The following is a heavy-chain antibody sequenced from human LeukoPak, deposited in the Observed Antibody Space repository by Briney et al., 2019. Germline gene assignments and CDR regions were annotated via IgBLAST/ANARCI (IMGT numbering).Heavy chain of an antibody. CDR1: GFTFRNCW. V-gene: IGHV3-74*01. CDR3: ARDTQKSPDY. Sequence: TGGSLRLSCAASGFTFRNCWMHWVRQVPGKGLVWVSGISNDGSGATYADSVKGRFTISRDNAKNTLYLQMDSLRAEDTAVYYCARDTQKSPDYWGQGTLVTVSS. CDR2: ISNDGSGA. J-gene: IGHJ4*02.